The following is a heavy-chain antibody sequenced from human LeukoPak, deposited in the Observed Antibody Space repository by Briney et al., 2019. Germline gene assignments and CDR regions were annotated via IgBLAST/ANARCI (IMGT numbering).Heavy chain of an antibody. CDR1: GFTFSSYG. CDR2: ISYDGGNK. Sequence: GGSLRLSCAASGFTFSSYGMHWVRQAPGKGLEWVAVISYDGGNKYYADSVKGRFTISRDNSKNTLYLQMNSLRAEDTAVYYCAKGGTRGPGVIGRNYMDVWGKGTTVTVSS. CDR3: AKGGTRGPGVIGRNYMDV. J-gene: IGHJ6*03. V-gene: IGHV3-30*18. D-gene: IGHD3-16*02.